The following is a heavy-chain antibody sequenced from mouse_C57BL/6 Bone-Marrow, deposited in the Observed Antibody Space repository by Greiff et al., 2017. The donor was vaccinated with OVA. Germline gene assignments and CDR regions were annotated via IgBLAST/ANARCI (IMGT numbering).Heavy chain of an antibody. V-gene: IGHV1-72*01. CDR1: GYTFTSYW. CDR2: IDPYSGGT. CDR3: AYSNYPYALDY. J-gene: IGHJ4*01. Sequence: QVQLQQPGAELVKPGASVKLSCKASGYTFTSYWMHWVKQRPGRGLEWIGRIDPYSGGTKYNEKFKSKATLTVDKPSSTAYMQLSSLTSEDSAVYYCAYSNYPYALDYWGQGTSVTVSS. D-gene: IGHD2-5*01.